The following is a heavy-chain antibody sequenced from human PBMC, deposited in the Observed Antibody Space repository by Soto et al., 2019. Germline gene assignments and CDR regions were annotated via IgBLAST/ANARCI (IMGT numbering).Heavy chain of an antibody. D-gene: IGHD2-2*02. CDR2: ITTSSSTI. J-gene: IGHJ6*03. V-gene: IGHV3-48*04. CDR3: AREGLSKEVPAAIGFGYYYYMDV. CDR1: GFTFSSPN. Sequence: GGSLRLSCVASGFTFSSPNMNWVRQAPGKGLEWISYITTSSSTIYYVDSVKGRFTISRDNAKNSLYLQMNSLRAEDTAVYYCAREGLSKEVPAAIGFGYYYYMDVWGKGTTVTVSS.